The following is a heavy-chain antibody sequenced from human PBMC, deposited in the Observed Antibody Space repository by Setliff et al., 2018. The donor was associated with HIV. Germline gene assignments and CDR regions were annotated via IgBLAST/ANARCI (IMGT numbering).Heavy chain of an antibody. CDR1: GDSIRGSGDY. CDR3: ARGSRGYSYAYYYLDI. CDR2: IYVTGST. Sequence: PSETLSLTCSVSGDSIRGSGDYWSWVRQPAGKRPEWIGHIYVTGSTAYKPYLRGRATISLDTSKNQFSLKLTSVTAADTAVYYCARGSRGYSYAYYYLDIWGKGTTVT. D-gene: IGHD5-18*01. V-gene: IGHV4-61*09. J-gene: IGHJ6*03.